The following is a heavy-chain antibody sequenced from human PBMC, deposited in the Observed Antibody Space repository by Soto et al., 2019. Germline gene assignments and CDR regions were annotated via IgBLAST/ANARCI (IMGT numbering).Heavy chain of an antibody. D-gene: IGHD3-22*01. V-gene: IGHV3-33*01. Sequence: HPGGSLRLSCAASGFTFSSYGMHWVRQAPGKGLEWVAVIWYDGSNKYYADSVKGRFTISRDNSKNTLYLQMNSLRAEDTAVYYCARVEDYYDSSGPLAYWGQGTLVTVSS. CDR3: ARVEDYYDSSGPLAY. J-gene: IGHJ4*02. CDR2: IWYDGSNK. CDR1: GFTFSSYG.